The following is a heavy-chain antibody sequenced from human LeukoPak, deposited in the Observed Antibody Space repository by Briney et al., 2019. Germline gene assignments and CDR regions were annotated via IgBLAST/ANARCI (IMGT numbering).Heavy chain of an antibody. D-gene: IGHD4-17*01. J-gene: IGHJ6*03. CDR1: GFTFSNFW. CDR3: ARDMTTVTTFYYYYYMDV. CDR2: IRQDGSEK. Sequence: GGSLRLSCAASGFTFSNFWMSWVRQAPGKGLEWVANIRQDGSEKYYVDSVKGRFTISRDNAKNSLYLQMNSLRAEDTAVYYCARDMTTVTTFYYYYYMDVWGTGTTVTVSS. V-gene: IGHV3-7*01.